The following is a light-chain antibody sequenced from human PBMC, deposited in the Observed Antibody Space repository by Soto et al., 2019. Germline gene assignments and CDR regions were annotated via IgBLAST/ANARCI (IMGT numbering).Light chain of an antibody. CDR1: SSDVGGYNY. J-gene: IGLJ1*01. CDR3: SSYTSSSTLPYV. Sequence: QSVLTQPASVSGSPGQSITISCTGTSSDVGGYNYVSWYQQHPGKAPKLRIYDVSNRPSGVSNRFSGSKSGNTASLTISGLQAEDEADYYCSSYTSSSTLPYVFGTGTKLTVL. CDR2: DVS. V-gene: IGLV2-14*01.